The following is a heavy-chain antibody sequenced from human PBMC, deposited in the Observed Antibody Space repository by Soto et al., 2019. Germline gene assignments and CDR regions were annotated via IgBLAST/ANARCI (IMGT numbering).Heavy chain of an antibody. CDR3: ARAPMGYSSSWGGY. CDR2: ISYDGSNK. D-gene: IGHD6-13*01. V-gene: IGHV3-30-3*01. Sequence: PGGSLRLSCAASGFTFSSYAMHWVRQAPGKGLEWVAVISYDGSNKYYADSVKGRFTISRDNSKNTLYLQMNSLRAEDTAVYYCARAPMGYSSSWGGYWGQGTLVTVSS. J-gene: IGHJ4*02. CDR1: GFTFSSYA.